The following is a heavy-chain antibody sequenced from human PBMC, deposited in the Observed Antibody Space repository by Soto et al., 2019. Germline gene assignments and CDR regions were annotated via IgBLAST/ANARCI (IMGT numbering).Heavy chain of an antibody. Sequence: QVQQVQSGAEVKKPGASVKVSCKASGYTFTGHYMHWVRQAPGQGLEWMGWINPNSVGTNFAQKFQGRVTMTRDTSISTAYMELSRLRSDDTAVYYCAREPMVRAAHGFDIWGQGTMVTVSS. CDR1: GYTFTGHY. CDR3: AREPMVRAAHGFDI. D-gene: IGHD3-10*01. J-gene: IGHJ3*02. CDR2: INPNSVGT. V-gene: IGHV1-2*02.